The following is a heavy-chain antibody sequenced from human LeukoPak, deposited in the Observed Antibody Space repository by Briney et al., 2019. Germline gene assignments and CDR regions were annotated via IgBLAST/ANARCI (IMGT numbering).Heavy chain of an antibody. CDR1: GFTLDDYA. V-gene: IGHV3-9*01. CDR2: ISWNSGSI. Sequence: VQPGRSLRLSCAASGFTLDDYAMHWVRQAPGKGLEWVSGISWNSGSIGYADSVKGRFTISRDNAKNSLYLQMNSLRAEDTALYYCAKDRTSKRGAYFDYWGQGTLVTVSS. J-gene: IGHJ4*02. CDR3: AKDRTSKRGAYFDY. D-gene: IGHD2/OR15-2a*01.